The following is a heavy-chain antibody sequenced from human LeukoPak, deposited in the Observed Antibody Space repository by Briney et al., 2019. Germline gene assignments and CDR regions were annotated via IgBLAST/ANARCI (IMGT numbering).Heavy chain of an antibody. J-gene: IGHJ4*02. V-gene: IGHV3-23*01. CDR3: AKQLGYRSDGSCYFPY. Sequence: GGSLRLSCAASGFTFSSYSMNWVRQAPGKGLEWVSAISNNGGYTYYADSVQGRFTISRDNSKSTLCLQMNSLRAEDTAVYYCAKQLGYRSDGSCYFPYWGQGTLVTVSS. CDR1: GFTFSSYS. CDR2: ISNNGGYT. D-gene: IGHD2-15*01.